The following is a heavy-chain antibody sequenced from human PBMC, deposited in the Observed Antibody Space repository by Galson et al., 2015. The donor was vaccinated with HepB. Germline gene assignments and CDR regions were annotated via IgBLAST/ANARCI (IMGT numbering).Heavy chain of an antibody. Sequence: SLRLSCAASGFTFSSYCMNWVRQAPGKGLEWVSSISRDRNNIFYSDSVKGRFTISRDNAKKSLYLQMNSLRVEDTAVYYCAGNSQYWGQGTLVTVSS. CDR1: GFTFSSYC. D-gene: IGHD2/OR15-2a*01. CDR3: AGNSQY. CDR2: ISRDRNNI. V-gene: IGHV3-21*01. J-gene: IGHJ1*01.